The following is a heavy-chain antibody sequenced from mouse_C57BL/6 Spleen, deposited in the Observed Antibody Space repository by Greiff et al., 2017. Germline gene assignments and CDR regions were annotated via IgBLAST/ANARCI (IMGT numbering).Heavy chain of an antibody. J-gene: IGHJ3*01. CDR3: ARSPYDYGAWFAY. CDR1: GYSITSDY. Sequence: EVMLVESGPGLAKPSQTLSLTCSVTGYSITSDYWNWIRKFPGNKLEYMGYISYSGSTYYNPSLKSRISITRDTSKNQYYLQLNSVTTEDTATYYCARSPYDYGAWFAYWGQGTLVTVSA. D-gene: IGHD2-4*01. V-gene: IGHV3-8*01. CDR2: ISYSGST.